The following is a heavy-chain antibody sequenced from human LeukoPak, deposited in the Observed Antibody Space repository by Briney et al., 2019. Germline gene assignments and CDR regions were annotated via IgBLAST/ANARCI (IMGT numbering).Heavy chain of an antibody. CDR3: ARWYSSGIDY. J-gene: IGHJ4*02. CDR1: GYTFTGCY. V-gene: IGHV1-2*02. D-gene: IGHD6-19*01. CDR2: INPNSGGT. Sequence: ASVKVSCKASGYTFTGCYMHWVRQAPGPGLGWMGWINPNSGGTNYAQKFQGRVTMTRDTSISTAYMELSRLRYDDTAVYYCARWYSSGIDYWGQGTLVTVSS.